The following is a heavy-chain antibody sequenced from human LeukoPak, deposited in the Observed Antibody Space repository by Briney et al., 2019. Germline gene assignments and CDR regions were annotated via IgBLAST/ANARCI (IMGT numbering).Heavy chain of an antibody. V-gene: IGHV1-8*01. D-gene: IGHD6-13*01. CDR1: GYTFTSYD. CDR2: MNPNSGNT. Sequence: ASVKVSCKASGYTFTSYDINWVRQATGQGLEWMGWMNPNSGNTGYAQKFQGRVTMTRNTSISTAYMELRSLRPEDTAVYDCASGGGYSSSHDYWGQGTLVTVSS. J-gene: IGHJ4*02. CDR3: ASGGGYSSSHDY.